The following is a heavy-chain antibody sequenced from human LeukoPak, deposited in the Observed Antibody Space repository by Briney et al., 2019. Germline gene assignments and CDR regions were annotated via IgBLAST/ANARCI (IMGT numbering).Heavy chain of an antibody. CDR1: GGSFSGYY. CDR2: INHSGST. CDR3: ARGPYSSSSFFPRENWFDP. V-gene: IGHV4-34*01. D-gene: IGHD6-6*01. J-gene: IGHJ5*02. Sequence: SETLSLTCAVYGGSFSGYYWSWIRQPPGKGLEWIGEINHSGSTNYNPSLKSRVTISVDTSKNQFSLKLSSVTAADTAVYYCARGPYSSSSFFPRENWFDPWGQATLVTVSS.